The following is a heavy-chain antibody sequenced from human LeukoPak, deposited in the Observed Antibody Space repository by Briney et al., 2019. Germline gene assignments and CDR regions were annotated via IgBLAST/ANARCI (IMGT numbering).Heavy chain of an antibody. Sequence: GGSLRLSCAASGFTFSSHGIDWVRQAPGKGLEWVGVIWYDGRKSDYAESVKGRFTISRDNSKNTVDLQMNSLRVEDTVVYYCARVSGHTSDFWGQGTLVSVSS. D-gene: IGHD3-10*01. CDR1: GFTFSSHG. CDR2: IWYDGRKS. V-gene: IGHV3-33*01. J-gene: IGHJ4*02. CDR3: ARVSGHTSDF.